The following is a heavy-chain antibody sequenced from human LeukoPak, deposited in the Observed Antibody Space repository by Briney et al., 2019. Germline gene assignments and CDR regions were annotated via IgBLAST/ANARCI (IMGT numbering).Heavy chain of an antibody. D-gene: IGHD1-26*01. CDR2: INPSGGST. Sequence: ASVKVSCKASGYTFTSCYMHWVRQAPGQGLEWMGIINPSGGSTSYAQKFQGRVTMTRDTSTSTVYMELSSLRSEDTAVYYCARDLRELPRADAFDIWGQGTMVTVSS. CDR3: ARDLRELPRADAFDI. V-gene: IGHV1-46*03. J-gene: IGHJ3*02. CDR1: GYTFTSCY.